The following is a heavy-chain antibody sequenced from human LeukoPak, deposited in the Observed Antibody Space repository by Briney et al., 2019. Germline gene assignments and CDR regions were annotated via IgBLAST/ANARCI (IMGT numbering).Heavy chain of an antibody. Sequence: GRSLRLSCAASGFTFSSYAMHWVRQAPGKGPEWVAVISYDGSNKYYADSVKGRFTISRDNSKNTLYLQMNSLRAEDTAVYYCARDSTYYYDSGSSGPHYFDYWGQGTLVTASS. V-gene: IGHV3-30*01. CDR2: ISYDGSNK. CDR3: ARDSTYYYDSGSSGPHYFDY. D-gene: IGHD3-10*01. CDR1: GFTFSSYA. J-gene: IGHJ4*02.